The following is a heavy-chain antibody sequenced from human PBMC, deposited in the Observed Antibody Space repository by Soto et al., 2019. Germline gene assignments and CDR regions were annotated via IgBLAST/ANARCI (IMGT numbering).Heavy chain of an antibody. Sequence: PVGSLRLSCASSVCTFSSYGMHWVRHSPGKWLEWVAVISYDGSNKYYADSVKGRFTISRDNSKNTLYLQMNSLRAEDTAVYYCAKNEWMVTRYYYGMEVWGQGTTVIVS. J-gene: IGHJ6*01. CDR1: VCTFSSYG. V-gene: IGHV3-30*18. CDR3: AKNEWMVTRYYYGMEV. CDR2: ISYDGSNK. D-gene: IGHD6-19*01.